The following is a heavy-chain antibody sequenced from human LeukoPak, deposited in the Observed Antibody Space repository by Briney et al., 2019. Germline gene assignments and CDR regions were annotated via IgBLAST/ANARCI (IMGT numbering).Heavy chain of an antibody. D-gene: IGHD5-18*01. CDR1: GYTFTSYY. CDR3: AKAEGYGARDY. J-gene: IGHJ4*02. Sequence: ASVKVSCKASGYTFTSYYIYWVRQALGQGLESMGIINPSGGLTTYSQRFQDRVTITRDTSTKTVYMGLTNLTSEDTAVYYCAKAEGYGARDYWGQGTLVTVSS. CDR2: INPSGGLT. V-gene: IGHV1-46*01.